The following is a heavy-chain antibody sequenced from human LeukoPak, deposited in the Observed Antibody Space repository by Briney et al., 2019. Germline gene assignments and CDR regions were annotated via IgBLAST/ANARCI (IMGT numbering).Heavy chain of an antibody. V-gene: IGHV3-23*01. CDR2: IIGSVHST. CDR1: GFTLTSYA. CDR3: AKDRWTFGELFPFDY. Sequence: PGESLRLSCAASGFTLTSYAMSWVRQAPGKGLEWVSAIIGSVHSTYYADSVKGRFTISRDNSKNTLYLQMNSLRAEDTAVYYCAKDRWTFGELFPFDYWGQGTLVTVSS. D-gene: IGHD3-10*01. J-gene: IGHJ4*02.